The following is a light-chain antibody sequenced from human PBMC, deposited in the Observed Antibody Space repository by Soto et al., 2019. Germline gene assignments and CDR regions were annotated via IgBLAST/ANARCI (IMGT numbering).Light chain of an antibody. V-gene: IGLV2-14*01. Sequence: QSALTQPASVSGSPGQSITISCAGTSDDVGAYKYVSWYQQHPGKAPKLMIYEATNRPSGVSDRFSASKSGNTASLTISGLQAEDEDDYYCSSYSRNSLFVFGSGTKVTVL. CDR1: SDDVGAYKY. CDR3: SSYSRNSLFV. CDR2: EAT. J-gene: IGLJ1*01.